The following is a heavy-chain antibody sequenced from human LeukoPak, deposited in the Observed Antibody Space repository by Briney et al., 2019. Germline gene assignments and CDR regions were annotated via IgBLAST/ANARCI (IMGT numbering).Heavy chain of an antibody. V-gene: IGHV3-23*01. Sequence: GGSLRLSCAASGFTFSSHAMSWVRQAPGKGLEWVSAISGNGGNTYYADSVKGRFTISRDNSKNTLFLRMSSLRAEDTAVYYCARLFYGGNSFPREDYWGQGTLVTVSS. D-gene: IGHD4-23*01. CDR3: ARLFYGGNSFPREDY. CDR1: GFTFSSHA. CDR2: ISGNGGNT. J-gene: IGHJ4*02.